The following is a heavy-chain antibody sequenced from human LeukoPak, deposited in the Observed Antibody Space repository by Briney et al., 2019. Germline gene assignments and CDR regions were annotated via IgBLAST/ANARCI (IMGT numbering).Heavy chain of an antibody. CDR2: MSTDGSLQ. CDR1: GFTFSNYA. V-gene: IGHV3-30*01. D-gene: IGHD6-19*01. J-gene: IGHJ5*02. CDR3: GRQVAPGQWLVNL. Sequence: SGGSLRLSCVASGFTFSNYAIHWVRRPPGKGLERVAVMSTDGSLQYYANSVKGRFTISRDNYKSTLFLQMNSLSAADTAVYYCGRQVAPGQWLVNLWGQGTLVTVSS.